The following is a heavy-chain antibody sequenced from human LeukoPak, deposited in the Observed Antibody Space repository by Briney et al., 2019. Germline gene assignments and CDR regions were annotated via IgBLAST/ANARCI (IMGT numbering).Heavy chain of an antibody. V-gene: IGHV4-4*07. D-gene: IGHD6-19*01. CDR1: GGSITNHY. CDR3: ARDVRHASGWSTPES. CDR2: IYSSGSA. J-gene: IGHJ5*02. Sequence: KPSETLSLTCTVSGGSITNHYWSWIRQPAGKGLEWIGRIYSSGSANYSPSLKSRVSMSIDTSNNHFSLNLTSVTAADTALYFCARDVRHASGWSTPESWGQGTLVTVSS.